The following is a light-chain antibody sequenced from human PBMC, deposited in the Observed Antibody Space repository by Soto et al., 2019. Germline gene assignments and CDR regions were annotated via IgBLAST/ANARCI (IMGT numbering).Light chain of an antibody. J-gene: IGKJ5*01. Sequence: DIQMTQSPSSLSASVGDTVTITCRASQDIINHLAWYQQRPGKVPNLLIYGASTLHSGVPSRFRGSGSGTHFTLTISSLQPEDVATYYCQTYHLALGTFGQGTRLEI. CDR3: QTYHLALGT. CDR1: QDIINH. CDR2: GAS. V-gene: IGKV1-27*01.